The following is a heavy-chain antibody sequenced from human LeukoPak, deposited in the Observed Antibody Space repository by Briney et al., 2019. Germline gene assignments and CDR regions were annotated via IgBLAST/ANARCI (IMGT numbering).Heavy chain of an antibody. CDR2: IYYSGST. CDR1: GGSISSGDYY. V-gene: IGHV4-30-4*01. CDR3: ARHWPHDYGAPPPRD. J-gene: IGHJ4*02. D-gene: IGHD4-17*01. Sequence: SETLSLTCTVSGGSISSGDYYWSWIRQPPGKGLEWIGYIYYSGSTYYNPSLKSRVTISVDTSKNQFSLKLSSVTAADTAVYYWARHWPHDYGAPPPRDWGQGTLVTVSS.